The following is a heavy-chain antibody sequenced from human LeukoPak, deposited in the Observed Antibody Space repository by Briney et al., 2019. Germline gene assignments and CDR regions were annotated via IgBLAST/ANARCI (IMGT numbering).Heavy chain of an antibody. D-gene: IGHD6-19*01. CDR3: ARVTSGWYVYFDY. Sequence: GGSLRLSCAASGFTFSSYGMHWARQAPGKGLVWVSRINSDGSSTSYADSVKGRFTISRDNAKNTLYLQMNSLRAEDTAVYYCARVTSGWYVYFDYWGQGTLVTVSS. CDR2: INSDGSST. CDR1: GFTFSSYG. J-gene: IGHJ4*02. V-gene: IGHV3-74*01.